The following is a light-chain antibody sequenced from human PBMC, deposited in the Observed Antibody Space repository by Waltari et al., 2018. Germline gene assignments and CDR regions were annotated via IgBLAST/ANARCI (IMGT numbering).Light chain of an antibody. CDR1: QSISSY. CDR3: QQYYDIPFT. CDR2: AAS. Sequence: DIQMTQSPSSLSASVGDRVTITCRASQSISSYLNWYQQKPGKAPKPLIYAASSLQSGVPSRFSGSGSGTDFTLTISSLQAEDVAVYYCQQYYDIPFTFGPGTKVEIK. V-gene: IGKV1-39*01. J-gene: IGKJ3*01.